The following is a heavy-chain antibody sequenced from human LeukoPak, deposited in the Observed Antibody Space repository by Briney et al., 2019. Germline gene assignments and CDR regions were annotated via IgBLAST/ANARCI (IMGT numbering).Heavy chain of an antibody. D-gene: IGHD3-16*01. CDR2: IQNTGRT. Sequence: PSETLSLTCAVSGGSINSLYWSWIRQPPGKGLEWIGFIQNTGRTIYHPSLDSRVTMSVDSSENQFSLKLRSVTAADTAVYFCARGQRSNNAYPYFDSWGQGTLVTVSS. J-gene: IGHJ4*02. CDR3: ARGQRSNNAYPYFDS. CDR1: GGSINSLY. V-gene: IGHV4-59*11.